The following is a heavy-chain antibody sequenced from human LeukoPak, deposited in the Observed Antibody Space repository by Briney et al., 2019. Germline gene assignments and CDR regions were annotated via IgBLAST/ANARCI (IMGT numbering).Heavy chain of an antibody. CDR3: ARDNSVEDTAWWFDP. V-gene: IGHV1-46*01. D-gene: IGHD4-23*01. Sequence: ASVKVSCKASGYTFTSYYMHWVRQAPGQGLEWMGIINTSGGSTSYAQKFQGRVTMTGDMSTSTGYMELSSLRSEDTAVYYCARDNSVEDTAWWFDPWGKGTLVTVSS. J-gene: IGHJ5*02. CDR1: GYTFTSYY. CDR2: INTSGGST.